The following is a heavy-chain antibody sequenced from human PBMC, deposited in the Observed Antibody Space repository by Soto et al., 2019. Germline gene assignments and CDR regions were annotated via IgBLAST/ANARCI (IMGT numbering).Heavy chain of an antibody. CDR2: IYYSGIT. V-gene: IGHV4-59*08. Sequence: PSETLSLTCTVSGGSISSYYWSWIRQPPGKGLEWIGYIYYSGITNYNPSLKSRVTISVDTSKNQFSLKLSSVTAADTAVYYCAYTYGSGSYIGYWGQGTLVTVSS. D-gene: IGHD3-10*01. CDR1: GGSISSYY. J-gene: IGHJ4*02. CDR3: AYTYGSGSYIGY.